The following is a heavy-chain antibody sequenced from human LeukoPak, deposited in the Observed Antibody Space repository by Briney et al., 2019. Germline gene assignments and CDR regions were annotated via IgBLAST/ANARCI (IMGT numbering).Heavy chain of an antibody. Sequence: PGGSLRLSCAASGFTFSSYSMNWVRQAPGKGLEWVSYISSSSSTIYYADSVKGRFTISRDNAKNSLYLQMNSLRAEDTAVYYCARDTVPTNDYGDYEPPDYWGQGTLVTVSS. V-gene: IGHV3-48*04. CDR1: GFTFSSYS. CDR3: ARDTVPTNDYGDYEPPDY. CDR2: ISSSSSTI. D-gene: IGHD4-17*01. J-gene: IGHJ4*02.